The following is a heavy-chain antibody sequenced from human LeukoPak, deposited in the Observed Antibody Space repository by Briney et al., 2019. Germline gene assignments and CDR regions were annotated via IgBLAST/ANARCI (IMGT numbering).Heavy chain of an antibody. CDR2: IRISTYGATT. D-gene: IGHD1-1*01. J-gene: IGHJ4*02. CDR3: ATHRLESHDIQFDY. V-gene: IGHV3-49*04. Sequence: GGSLRLSCTVSGLPFSDDAFSWVRQSPGKALEWVGFIRISTYGATTEYSAPAKDRFTISRDDSRSLAYLQMNNLKMEDTAVYYCATHRLESHDIQFDYWGQGAPVIVSS. CDR1: GLPFSDDA.